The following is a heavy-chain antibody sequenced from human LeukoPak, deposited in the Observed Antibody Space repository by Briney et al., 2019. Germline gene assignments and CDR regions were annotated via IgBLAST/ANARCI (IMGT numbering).Heavy chain of an antibody. CDR1: GFTFSPHS. V-gene: IGHV3-21*01. D-gene: IGHD4-17*01. CDR2: ISSASGFI. Sequence: GGSLTLSCAASGFTFSPHSMNWVRQAPGKGLEWVASISSASGFIYYADSVKGRFTISRDNARNSLFLQMNSLRVDDTALYYCARVNGDYESDGAPDYWGQGTLVTVSS. J-gene: IGHJ4*02. CDR3: ARVNGDYESDGAPDY.